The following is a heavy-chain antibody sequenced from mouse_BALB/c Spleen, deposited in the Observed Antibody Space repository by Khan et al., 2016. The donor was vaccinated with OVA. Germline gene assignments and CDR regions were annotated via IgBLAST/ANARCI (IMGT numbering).Heavy chain of an antibody. CDR3: VRDGAYHRNDGWFAY. CDR1: GYTFTSYT. Sequence: VQLQQSGAELARPGASVKMSCKASGYTFTSYTIHWIKERPGQGLEWIGYIIPSNGYTNYNQKFKDKATLTTDKSSTTAYLQLSSLTSDDSAVYNWVRDGAYHRNDGWFAYWGQGTLVTVSA. J-gene: IGHJ3*01. V-gene: IGHV1-4*01. D-gene: IGHD2-14*01. CDR2: IIPSNGYT.